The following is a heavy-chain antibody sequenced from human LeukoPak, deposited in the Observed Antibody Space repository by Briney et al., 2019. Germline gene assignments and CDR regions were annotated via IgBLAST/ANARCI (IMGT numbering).Heavy chain of an antibody. D-gene: IGHD3-16*01. CDR2: ISSSGSTI. CDR1: GFTFSSYE. J-gene: IGHJ4*02. V-gene: IGHV3-48*03. CDR3: ARDQLWTFGGVDYFDY. Sequence: GGSLRLSCAASGFTFSSYEMNWVRQAPGKGLEWVPYISSSGSTIYYADSVKGRFTISRDNAKNSLYLQMNSLRAEDTAVYYCARDQLWTFGGVDYFDYWGQGTLVTVSS.